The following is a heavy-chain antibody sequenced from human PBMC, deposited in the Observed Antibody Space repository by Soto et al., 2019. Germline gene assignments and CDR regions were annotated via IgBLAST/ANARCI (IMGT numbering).Heavy chain of an antibody. V-gene: IGHV3-7*01. J-gene: IGHJ6*02. Sequence: PGGSLRLSCAASGFSFSSYWMSWVRQTPGKGLEWVANIKQDGSDKYYVDSVKGRFTISRDNAKNSLYLQMDSLRAEDTAIYYCARLGAGYNYGHPHYYSSYGMDVGVQGPTVNVS. CDR2: IKQDGSDK. D-gene: IGHD5-18*01. CDR3: ARLGAGYNYGHPHYYSSYGMDV. CDR1: GFSFSSYW.